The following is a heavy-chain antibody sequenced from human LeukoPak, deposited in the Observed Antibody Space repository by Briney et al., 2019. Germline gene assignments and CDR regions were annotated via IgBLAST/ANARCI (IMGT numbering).Heavy chain of an antibody. CDR3: ARDRGGYYDFWSGYLSFDY. V-gene: IGHV1-69*04. D-gene: IGHD3-3*01. J-gene: IGHJ4*02. CDR1: GGTFSSYT. Sequence: ASVKVSCKASGGTFSSYTISWVRQAPGQGLEWMGRIIPILGIANYAQKFQGRVTITADKSTSTAYMELSSLRSEDTAVYYCARDRGGYYDFWSGYLSFDYWGQGTLVTVSS. CDR2: IIPILGIA.